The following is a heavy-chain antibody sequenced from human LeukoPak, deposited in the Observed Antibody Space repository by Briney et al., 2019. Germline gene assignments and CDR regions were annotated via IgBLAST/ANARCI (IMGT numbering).Heavy chain of an antibody. Sequence: KPSETLSLTCTVSGGSISSSSYCWGWIRQPPGKGLEWIGSIYYSGSTYYNPSLKSRVTISVDTSKNQFSLKLSSVTAADTAVYYCASGRGAYYGMDVWGQGTTVTVSS. D-gene: IGHD3-10*01. CDR3: ASGRGAYYGMDV. CDR1: GGSISSSSYC. CDR2: IYYSGST. V-gene: IGHV4-39*07. J-gene: IGHJ6*02.